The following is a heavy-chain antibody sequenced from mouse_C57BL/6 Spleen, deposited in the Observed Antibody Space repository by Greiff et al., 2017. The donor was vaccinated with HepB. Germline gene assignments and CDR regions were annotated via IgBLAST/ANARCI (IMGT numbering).Heavy chain of an antibody. J-gene: IGHJ1*03. CDR1: GYTFTSYW. D-gene: IGHD1-1*01. Sequence: VQLQQPGAELVRPGSSVKLSCKASGYTFTSYWMDWVKQRPGQGLEWIGNIYPSDSETHYNQKFKDKATLTVDKSSSTAYMQLSSLTSEDSAVYYCARFRSYDYWYFDVWGTGTTVTVSS. CDR3: ARFRSYDYWYFDV. CDR2: IYPSDSET. V-gene: IGHV1-61*01.